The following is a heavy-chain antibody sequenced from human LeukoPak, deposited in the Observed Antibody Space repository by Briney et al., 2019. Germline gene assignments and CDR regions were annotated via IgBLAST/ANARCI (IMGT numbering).Heavy chain of an antibody. V-gene: IGHV3-23*01. J-gene: IGHJ5*02. CDR2: MSGSGNT. Sequence: PGGSLRLSCAASGLSISSYAMSWVRQAPGKGLEWVSFMSGSGNTNYADSVKGRFTISRDNSKNTLYLQMNSLRADDTAVYYCVKVRRSLSTLGRVPFYSDSSNRRSSWGQGTQVTVSS. D-gene: IGHD3-22*01. CDR1: GLSISSYA. CDR3: VKVRRSLSTLGRVPFYSDSSNRRSS.